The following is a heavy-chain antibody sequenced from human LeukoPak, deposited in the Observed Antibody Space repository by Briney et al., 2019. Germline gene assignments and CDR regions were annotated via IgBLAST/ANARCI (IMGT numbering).Heavy chain of an antibody. J-gene: IGHJ3*02. CDR2: ISGTGDNT. D-gene: IGHD3-3*01. Sequence: GGSLRLSHAASGFTFRSYAMNGVRQAPGKGLEWVSAISGTGDNTYYADSVKGRFPISRDNSKDTLYLQMNSLRAEDTGVFYCAKDFEAGCDFWSGYWGASVFDIWGQGTMVTVSS. V-gene: IGHV3-23*01. CDR3: AKDFEAGCDFWSGYWGASVFDI. CDR1: GFTFRSYA.